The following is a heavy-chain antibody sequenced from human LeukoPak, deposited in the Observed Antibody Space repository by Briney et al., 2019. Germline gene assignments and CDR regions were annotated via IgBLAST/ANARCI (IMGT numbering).Heavy chain of an antibody. J-gene: IGHJ5*02. D-gene: IGHD3-16*01. CDR1: GGSVSSNTHH. V-gene: IGHV4-39*01. CDR2: VYYLGST. Sequence: SETLSLTCTVSGGSVSSNTHHWGWIRQPPGKGLEWIGSVYYLGSTYYNPSLKSRVPISVDTSKNHFSLKVRSVTAADTAVYYYARQVEKNYGDWFDPWGQGTLVTVSS. CDR3: ARQVEKNYGDWFDP.